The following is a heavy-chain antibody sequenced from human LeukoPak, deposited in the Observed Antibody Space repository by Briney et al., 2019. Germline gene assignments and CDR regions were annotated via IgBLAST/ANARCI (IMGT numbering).Heavy chain of an antibody. J-gene: IGHJ6*02. V-gene: IGHV4-30-2*01. Sequence: SETLSLTCAVYGGSFSGYSWSWIRQPPGKGLEWIGYIYHSRSTYYNPSLKSRVTISVDGSKNQFSLKLSSVTAADTAVYYCARGGSRYGMDVWGQGTTVTVSS. CDR3: ARGGSRYGMDV. D-gene: IGHD6-13*01. CDR1: GGSFSGYS. CDR2: IYHSRST.